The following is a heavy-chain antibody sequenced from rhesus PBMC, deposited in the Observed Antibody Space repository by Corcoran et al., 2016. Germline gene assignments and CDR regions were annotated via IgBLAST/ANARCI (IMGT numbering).Heavy chain of an antibody. J-gene: IGHJ6*01. Sequence: QVQLKESGPGPVKPSETLSVTCAFSGGSISRSYWTWIRQAPGKGLEWIGYIYGSGSITNYNPSRKSRVTLSVDTSKNQFSLKLSSVTAADTAVDYCARGTPLWLDSWGQGVVVTVSS. CDR3: ARGTPLWLDS. CDR1: GGSISRSY. D-gene: IGHD4-17*01. V-gene: IGHV4-169*01. CDR2: IYGSGSIT.